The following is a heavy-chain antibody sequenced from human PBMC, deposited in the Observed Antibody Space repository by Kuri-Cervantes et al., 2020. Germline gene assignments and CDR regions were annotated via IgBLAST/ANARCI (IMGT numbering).Heavy chain of an antibody. CDR3: AKGVGGYNFDS. J-gene: IGHJ4*02. Sequence: GGSLRLSCAASGFTFSNYAMSWVRQAPGKGLEWVSGIIGSGGGTYYADSVKGRFAISRDNSKNTLYLQMSSLRADDTAVYYCAKGVGGYNFDSWGQGTLVTVSS. CDR1: GFTFSNYA. V-gene: IGHV3-23*01. D-gene: IGHD5-24*01. CDR2: IIGSGGGT.